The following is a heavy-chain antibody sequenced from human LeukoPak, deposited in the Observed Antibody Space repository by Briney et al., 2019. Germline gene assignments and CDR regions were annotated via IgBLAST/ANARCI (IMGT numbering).Heavy chain of an antibody. CDR1: GGSISSYY. V-gene: IGHV4-59*01. CDR3: AGGSGSYYMVYYFDY. D-gene: IGHD3-10*01. Sequence: SETLSLTCTASGGSISSYYWSWIRQPPGKGLEWIGYVYYSGSTNYNPSLKSRVTISVDTSKNQFSLKLSSVTAADTAVYYCAGGSGSYYMVYYFDYWGQGTLVTVSS. CDR2: VYYSGST. J-gene: IGHJ4*02.